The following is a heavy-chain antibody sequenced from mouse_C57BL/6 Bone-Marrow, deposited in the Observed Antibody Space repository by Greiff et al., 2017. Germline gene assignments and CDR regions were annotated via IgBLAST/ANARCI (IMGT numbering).Heavy chain of an antibody. J-gene: IGHJ2*01. CDR2: IYPGSGST. CDR1: GYTFTSYW. CDR3: ARTFVTTVGY. V-gene: IGHV1-55*01. D-gene: IGHD1-1*01. Sequence: QVQLQQPGAELVKPGASVKMSCKASGYTFTSYWITWVKQRPGQGLEWVGDIYPGSGSTNYNEKFKSKATRTVDTSSSTAYMQLSSLTSEDSAVYYCARTFVTTVGYWGQGTTLTVSS.